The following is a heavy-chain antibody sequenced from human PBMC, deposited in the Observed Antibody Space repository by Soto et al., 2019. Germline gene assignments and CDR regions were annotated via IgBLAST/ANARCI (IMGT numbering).Heavy chain of an antibody. CDR3: AMVDVYVTPSPQDV. Sequence: QVHLVQSGAEVKHPGASVKVSCKASGYSFTRYGIGWARQAPGQGLEWMGWINAYNGNTNYAQNLQGRLTLTTDTSTTTAYMELRSLRSNDTAIYYCAMVDVYVTPSPQDVWGQGTTVTVSS. CDR1: GYSFTRYG. J-gene: IGHJ6*02. CDR2: INAYNGNT. D-gene: IGHD3-16*01. V-gene: IGHV1-18*01.